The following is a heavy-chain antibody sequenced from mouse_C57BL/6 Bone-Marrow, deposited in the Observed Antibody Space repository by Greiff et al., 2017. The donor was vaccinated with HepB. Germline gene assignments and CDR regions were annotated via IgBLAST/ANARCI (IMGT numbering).Heavy chain of an antibody. CDR1: EYEFPSHD. D-gene: IGHD2-14*01. CDR2: INSDGGST. V-gene: IGHV5-2*01. Sequence: EVKVVESGGGLVQPGESLKLSCESNEYEFPSHDMSWVRKTPEKRLELVAAINSDGGSTYYPDTMERRFIISRDNTKKNLYLQMSSLRSEDTALYYCARQGVRGYFDVWGTGTTVTVSS. J-gene: IGHJ1*03. CDR3: ARQGVRGYFDV.